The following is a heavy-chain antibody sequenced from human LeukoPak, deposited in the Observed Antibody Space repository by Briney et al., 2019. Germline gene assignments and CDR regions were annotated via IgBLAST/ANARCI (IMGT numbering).Heavy chain of an antibody. J-gene: IGHJ4*02. V-gene: IGHV4-34*01. Sequence: PSETLSLTCAVYGGSFSGYYWSWIRQPPGKGLEWIGEINHSGSTNYNPSLKSRVTISVDTSKNQFSLKLSSVTAADTAVYYCARGITLSSGFLDWGQGTLVTVSS. D-gene: IGHD3-22*01. CDR3: ARGITLSSGFLD. CDR1: GGSFSGYY. CDR2: INHSGST.